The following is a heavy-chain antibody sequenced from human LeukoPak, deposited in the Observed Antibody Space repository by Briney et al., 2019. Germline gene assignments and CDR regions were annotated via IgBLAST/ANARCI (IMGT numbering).Heavy chain of an antibody. CDR2: INPNSGGT. V-gene: IGHV1-2*02. D-gene: IGHD2-2*03. CDR1: GYTFTGYY. CDR3: ARGPLGIVVVPAALPHP. J-gene: IGHJ5*02. Sequence: ASVKVSCKASGYTFTGYYMHWVRQAPGQGLEWMGWINPNSGGTNYAQKFQGRVTMTRDTSISTAYMELSRLRSDDTAVYYCARGPLGIVVVPAALPHPWGQGTLVTVSS.